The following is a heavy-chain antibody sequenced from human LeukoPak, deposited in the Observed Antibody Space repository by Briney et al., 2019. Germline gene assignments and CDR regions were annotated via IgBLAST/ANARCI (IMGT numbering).Heavy chain of an antibody. CDR2: IYTSGST. D-gene: IGHD6-19*01. Sequence: SETLSLTCTVSGVSISSYYWSWIRQPAGKGLEWIGRIYTSGSTNYNPSLKSRVTMSVDTSKNQFSLKLSSVTAADTAVYYCARWSVGSSGWYSWFDPWGQGTLVTVSS. CDR3: ARWSVGSSGWYSWFDP. V-gene: IGHV4-4*07. CDR1: GVSISSYY. J-gene: IGHJ5*02.